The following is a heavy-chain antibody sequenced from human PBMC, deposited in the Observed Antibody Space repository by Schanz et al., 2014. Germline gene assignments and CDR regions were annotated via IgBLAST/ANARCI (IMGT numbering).Heavy chain of an antibody. D-gene: IGHD5-12*01. CDR2: INPNSGET. CDR3: ARARYTGYDCSGY. J-gene: IGHJ4*02. CDR1: GYSFTEYL. V-gene: IGHV1-2*02. Sequence: QVQLVQSGPAVKKPGASMKVSCLASGYSFTEYLLHWVRQAPGQGLEWMGWINPNSGETNYEQKFKGRVTLTSDTSISTAFMELSGLTSDDTATYFCARARYTGYDCSGYWGQGTLLIVSS.